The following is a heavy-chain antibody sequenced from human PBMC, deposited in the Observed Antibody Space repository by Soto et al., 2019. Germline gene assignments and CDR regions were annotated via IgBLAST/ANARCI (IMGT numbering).Heavy chain of an antibody. CDR3: ARGRSYYGSGSYDY. Sequence: EVQLVESGGGLVQPGGSLRLSCAASGFTFSSYSMNWVRQVPGKGLEWVSYISSSSSTIYYADSVKGRFTISRDNAKNSLYLQMNSLRAEDTAVYYCARGRSYYGSGSYDYWGQGTLVTVSS. CDR1: GFTFSSYS. J-gene: IGHJ4*02. D-gene: IGHD3-10*01. CDR2: ISSSSSTI. V-gene: IGHV3-48*01.